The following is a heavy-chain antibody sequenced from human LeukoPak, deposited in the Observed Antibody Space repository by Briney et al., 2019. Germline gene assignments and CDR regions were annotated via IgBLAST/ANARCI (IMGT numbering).Heavy chain of an antibody. D-gene: IGHD2-2*01. V-gene: IGHV1-46*01. Sequence: ASVKVSCKASGYTFTSYYMHWVRQAPGQGLEWMGIINPSGGSTSYAQKFQGRVTMTRDTSISTAYMELSRLRSDDTAVYYCARIGEGYCSSTSCHDYWGQGTLVTVSS. CDR1: GYTFTSYY. J-gene: IGHJ4*02. CDR2: INPSGGST. CDR3: ARIGEGYCSSTSCHDY.